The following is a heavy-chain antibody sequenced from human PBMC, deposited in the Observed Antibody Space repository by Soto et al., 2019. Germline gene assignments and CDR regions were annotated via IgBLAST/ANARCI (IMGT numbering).Heavy chain of an antibody. Sequence: SVKCSLNASGCTFSSYAISWVRKAPGQVLEWMGGIITIFGTANYAQNVQGGVTITADKYTSTAYMELRSMRSEDTAVYYCARGMSAAGLSYYFYYWG. CDR1: GCTFSSYA. D-gene: IGHD6-13*01. CDR2: IITIFGTA. CDR3: ARGMSAAGLSYYFYY. V-gene: IGHV1-69*06. J-gene: IGHJ4*01.